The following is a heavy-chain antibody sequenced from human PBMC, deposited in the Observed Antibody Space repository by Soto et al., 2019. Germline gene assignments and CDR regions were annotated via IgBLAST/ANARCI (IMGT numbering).Heavy chain of an antibody. CDR2: IRDYKRKT. CDR1: GYTFTTFG. Sequence: QVQLVQSVAEVQKPGASVKVSCKASGYTFTTFGISWERHAPGQGPEWMGWIRDYKRKTNYAQKFQGRGTMTTDTATSTAYMGLRSMRSDATAVYYCAMGGTPIDGWVQGTLGSFSS. CDR3: AMGGTPIDG. V-gene: IGHV1-18*01. J-gene: IGHJ4*02. D-gene: IGHD3-16*01.